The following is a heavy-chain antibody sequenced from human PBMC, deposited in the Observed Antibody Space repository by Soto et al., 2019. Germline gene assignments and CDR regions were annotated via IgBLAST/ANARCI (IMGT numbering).Heavy chain of an antibody. CDR2: ISAGNGDT. J-gene: IGHJ4*02. D-gene: IGHD6-13*01. CDR3: ARTGYSTSWCRYPFDY. CDR1: GYIFTTYA. Sequence: VQLVQSGAEVKKPGASVKVSCRASGYIFTTYAMQWVRQAPGQRFEWMGWISAGNGDTKYSQKFQGRVTITRDTSASTAYIELNNLRSEDTAVYYCARTGYSTSWCRYPFDYWGQGTLVTVSS. V-gene: IGHV1-3*01.